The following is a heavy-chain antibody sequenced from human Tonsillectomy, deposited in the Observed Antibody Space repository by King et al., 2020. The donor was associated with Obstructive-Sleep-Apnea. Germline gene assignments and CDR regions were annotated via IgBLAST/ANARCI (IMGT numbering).Heavy chain of an antibody. Sequence: VQLVESGGGVVQPGRSLRLSCAASGFTFSSYAMHWVRQAPGKGLEWVAVISYDGSNKYYADSVKGRFTISRDNSKNTLYLQMNSLRAEDTAVYYCARASITMVRGVIPWFDPWGQGTLVTVSS. V-gene: IGHV3-30*04. J-gene: IGHJ5*02. D-gene: IGHD3-10*01. CDR1: GFTFSSYA. CDR3: ARASITMVRGVIPWFDP. CDR2: ISYDGSNK.